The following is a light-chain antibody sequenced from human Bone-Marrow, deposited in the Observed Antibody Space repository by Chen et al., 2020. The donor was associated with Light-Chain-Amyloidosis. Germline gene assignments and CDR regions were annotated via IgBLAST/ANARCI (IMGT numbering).Light chain of an antibody. CDR3: QSADSSGTYEGI. CDR1: DLPTKY. CDR2: RDT. J-gene: IGLJ2*01. Sequence: SYELTQPPSVSVSPGQTARITCSGDDLPTKYAYWYQQKPGQAPVLVIHRDTERPSGFSERFSGSSSGRTATLTISGVQAEDEADYHCQSADSSGTYEGIFGGGTKLTVL. V-gene: IGLV3-25*03.